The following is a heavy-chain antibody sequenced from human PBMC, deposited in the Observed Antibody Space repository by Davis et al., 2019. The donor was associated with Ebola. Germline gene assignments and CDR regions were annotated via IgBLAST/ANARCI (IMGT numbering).Heavy chain of an antibody. Sequence: HSQTLSLTCAIFGDSVSSGGWNWIRQSPSRGLEWLGRTYYSSKWYNDYAVSVKSRITISPDTSKNQFSLQLNSVTPEDTAVYYCARRTTVTKDFDYWGQGTLVTVSS. CDR2: TYYSSKWYN. D-gene: IGHD4-17*01. V-gene: IGHV6-1*01. CDR1: GDSVSSGG. J-gene: IGHJ4*02. CDR3: ARRTTVTKDFDY.